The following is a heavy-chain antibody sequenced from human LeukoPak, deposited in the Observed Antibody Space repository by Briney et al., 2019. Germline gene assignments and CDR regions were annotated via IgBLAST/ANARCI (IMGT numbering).Heavy chain of an antibody. CDR2: ISSSSSYI. V-gene: IGHV3-11*06. Sequence: GGSLRLSCAASGFTFSDYYMSWIRQAPGKGLEWVSSISSSSSYIYYADSVKGRFTISRDNAKNSLYLQMNSLRAEDTAVYYCARAPEGVYDFWTLPQGYYFDYWGQGTLVTVSS. J-gene: IGHJ4*02. CDR1: GFTFSDYY. D-gene: IGHD3-3*01. CDR3: ARAPEGVYDFWTLPQGYYFDY.